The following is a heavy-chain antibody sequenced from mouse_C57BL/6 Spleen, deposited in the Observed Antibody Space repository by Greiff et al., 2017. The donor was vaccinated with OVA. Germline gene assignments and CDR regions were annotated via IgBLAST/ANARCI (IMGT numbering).Heavy chain of an antibody. CDR1: GYTFTSYW. V-gene: IGHV1-55*01. Sequence: QVQLQQSGAELVQPGASVKMSCTASGYTFTSYWITWVQQRPGQGLEWIGDIYPGSGSTNYNEKFKSKATLTVDTSSSTAYMQLISLTSEDAAVYYCERRYGSRTGFAYWGQGTLVTVSA. CDR2: IYPGSGST. J-gene: IGHJ3*01. CDR3: ERRYGSRTGFAY. D-gene: IGHD1-1*01.